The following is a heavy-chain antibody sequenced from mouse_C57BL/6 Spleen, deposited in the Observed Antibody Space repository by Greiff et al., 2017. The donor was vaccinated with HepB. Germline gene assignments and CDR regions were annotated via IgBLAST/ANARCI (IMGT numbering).Heavy chain of an antibody. V-gene: IGHV5-17*01. J-gene: IGHJ4*01. Sequence: VQLQQSGGGLVKPGGSLKLSCAASGFTFSDYGMHWVRQAPEKRLEWVAYISSGSSTIYYADTVKGRFTISRDNAKNTLFLQMTSLRSEDTAMYYCARPVTTVRAMDYWGQGTSVTVSS. CDR1: GFTFSDYG. CDR2: ISSGSSTI. D-gene: IGHD1-1*01. CDR3: ARPVTTVRAMDY.